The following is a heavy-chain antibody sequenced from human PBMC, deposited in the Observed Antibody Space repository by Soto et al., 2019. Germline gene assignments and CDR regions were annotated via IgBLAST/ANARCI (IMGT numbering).Heavy chain of an antibody. J-gene: IGHJ6*02. D-gene: IGHD1-26*01. CDR3: ATTPPVGGYYYYGMDV. Sequence: QVQLVQSGAEVKKPGSSVKVSCKASGGTFSSYAISWVRQAPGQGLEWMGGFIPIFGTANYAQKFQGRVTITADESTSTAYMELSSLRSEDTAVYYCATTPPVGGYYYYGMDVWGQGTTVTVSS. CDR1: GGTFSSYA. CDR2: FIPIFGTA. V-gene: IGHV1-69*12.